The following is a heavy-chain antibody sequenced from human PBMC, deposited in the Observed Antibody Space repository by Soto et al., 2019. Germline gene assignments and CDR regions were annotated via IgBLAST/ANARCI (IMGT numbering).Heavy chain of an antibody. V-gene: IGHV3-53*02. Sequence: ELQLVETGGDLIQPGGSLRLSCAASGFTVSSDSMTWVRQAPGKGLEWISIIYSDQNTDYADYVKGRFTISSDTSKTILYLQMNALRAEDTAEYSCARHYYAIGVWGQGSTVTVSS. CDR2: IYSDQNT. CDR3: ARHYYAIGV. J-gene: IGHJ6*02. CDR1: GFTVSSDS.